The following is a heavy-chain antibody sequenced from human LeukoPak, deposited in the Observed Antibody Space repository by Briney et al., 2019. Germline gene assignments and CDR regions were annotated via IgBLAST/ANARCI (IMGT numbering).Heavy chain of an antibody. Sequence: GGSLRLSCAASGFTFSSYAMHWVRQAPGKGLEYVSAISSNGGSTYYANSVKGRFTISRDNSKNTLYLQMGSLRAEDMAVYYCARVGVVTTAHYRGWYFDYWGQGTLVTVSS. V-gene: IGHV3-64*01. CDR1: GFTFSSYA. D-gene: IGHD1-26*01. J-gene: IGHJ4*02. CDR2: ISSNGGST. CDR3: ARVGVVTTAHYRGWYFDY.